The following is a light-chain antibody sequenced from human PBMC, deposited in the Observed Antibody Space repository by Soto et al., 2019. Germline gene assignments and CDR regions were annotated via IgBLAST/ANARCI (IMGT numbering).Light chain of an antibody. J-gene: IGLJ7*02. V-gene: IGLV1-44*01. CDR1: DSNIGKNS. CDR3: AAWDDSLNGLV. Sequence: QSVLSQEPSVSGTPGQRVAMDCSGGDSNIGKNSVNWYRQVPGMAPQLLIYSDTLRSFGIPDRFSASKSGTSASLAIGGLQSDDEALYFCAAWDDSLNGLVFGGGTQLTAL. CDR2: SDT.